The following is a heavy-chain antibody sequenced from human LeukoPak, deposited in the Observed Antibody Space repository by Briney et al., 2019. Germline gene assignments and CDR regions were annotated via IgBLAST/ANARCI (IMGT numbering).Heavy chain of an antibody. J-gene: IGHJ3*02. V-gene: IGHV1-46*01. CDR3: ARGSIVGAKTLGFGAFDI. D-gene: IGHD1-26*01. CDR1: GYTFTSYY. Sequence: ASVKVSCKASGYTFTSYYMHWVRQAPGQGLEWMGIINPSGGSRSYAQKFQGRVTMTRDTSTSTVYMELSSLRSENTAVYYCARGSIVGAKTLGFGAFDIWGQGTMVTVSS. CDR2: INPSGGSR.